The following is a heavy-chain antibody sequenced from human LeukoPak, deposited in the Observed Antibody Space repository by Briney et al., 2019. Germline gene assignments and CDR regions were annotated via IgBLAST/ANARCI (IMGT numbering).Heavy chain of an antibody. Sequence: SETLSLTCPVSGGSISSSSFYWGWIRQPPGKGLQWIGNIYYSGNTYYNPSLRSRVTISVDTSKNQFSLKLSSVTAADTAVYYCARMSETRFDELFYAFDIWGQGTLVTVSS. V-gene: IGHV4-39*07. CDR3: ARMSETRFDELFYAFDI. J-gene: IGHJ3*02. D-gene: IGHD3-9*01. CDR2: IYYSGNT. CDR1: GGSISSSSFY.